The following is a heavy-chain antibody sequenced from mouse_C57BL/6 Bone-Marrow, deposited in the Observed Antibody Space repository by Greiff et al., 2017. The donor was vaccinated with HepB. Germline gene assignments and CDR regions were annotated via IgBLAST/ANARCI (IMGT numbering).Heavy chain of an antibody. CDR3: ARHPIYYDYDGDAMDY. V-gene: IGHV1-50*01. CDR2: IDPSDSYT. CDR1: GYTFTSYW. D-gene: IGHD2-4*01. J-gene: IGHJ4*01. Sequence: VQLQQPGAELVKPGASVKLSCKASGYTFTSYWMQWVKQRPGQGLEWIGEIDPSDSYTNYNQKFKGKATLTVDTSSSTAYMQLSSLTSEDSAVYYCARHPIYYDYDGDAMDYWGQGTSVTVSS.